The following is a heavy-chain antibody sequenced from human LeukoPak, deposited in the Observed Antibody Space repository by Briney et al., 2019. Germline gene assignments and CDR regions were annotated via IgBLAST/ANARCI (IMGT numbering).Heavy chain of an antibody. CDR1: GFTFSSYS. CDR3: AKAPVATLSSSSGFVDY. J-gene: IGHJ4*02. Sequence: PGGSLRLSCAASGFTFSSYSMNWVRQAPGKGLEWVSSISSSSSYIYYADSVKGRFTISRDNSENTLYMQMNSLRAEDTAMYYCAKAPVATLSSSSGFVDYWGQGTLVTVSS. V-gene: IGHV3-21*01. CDR2: ISSSSSYI. D-gene: IGHD5-12*01.